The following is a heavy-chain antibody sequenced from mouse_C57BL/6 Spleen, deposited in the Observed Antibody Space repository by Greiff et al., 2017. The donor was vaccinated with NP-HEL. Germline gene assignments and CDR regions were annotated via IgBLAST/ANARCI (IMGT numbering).Heavy chain of an antibody. CDR3: ARGSYDGNAMDY. V-gene: IGHV1-69*01. CDR2: IDPSDSYT. J-gene: IGHJ4*01. Sequence: QVQLQQPGAELVMPGASVKLSCKASGYTFPSYWMHWVKQRPGQGLEWIGEIDPSDSYTNYNQKFKGKSTLTVDKSSSTAYMQLSSLTSEDSAVYYCARGSYDGNAMDYWGQGTSVTVSS. D-gene: IGHD2-3*01. CDR1: GYTFPSYW.